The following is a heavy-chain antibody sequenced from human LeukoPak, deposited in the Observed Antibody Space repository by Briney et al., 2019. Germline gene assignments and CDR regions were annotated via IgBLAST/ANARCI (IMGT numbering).Heavy chain of an antibody. CDR1: GFTFSSYS. CDR2: ISSSSSTI. D-gene: IGHD5-12*01. Sequence: GGSLRLSCAASGFTFSSYSMNWVRQAPGKGLEWVSYISSSSSTIYYADSVKGRFTIPRDNAKNSLYLQMNSLRAEDTAVYYCARGSRYSGYDSLVAPSYYYYMDVWGKGTTVTVSS. V-gene: IGHV3-48*01. CDR3: ARGSRYSGYDSLVAPSYYYYMDV. J-gene: IGHJ6*03.